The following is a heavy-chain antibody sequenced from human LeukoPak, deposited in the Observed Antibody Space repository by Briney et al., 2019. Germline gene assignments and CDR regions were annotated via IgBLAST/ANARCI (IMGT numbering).Heavy chain of an antibody. V-gene: IGHV4-59*01. CDR1: GGSISGYY. J-gene: IGHJ3*02. Sequence: PSETLSLTCTVSGGSISGYYWSWIRQPPGKGLEWIGYIYYSGSTHYNPSLKSRVTISVDTPKNQFSLKLSSVTAADTAVYYCARDKNLDAFDIWGQGTMVTVSS. CDR2: IYYSGST. D-gene: IGHD1-14*01. CDR3: ARDKNLDAFDI.